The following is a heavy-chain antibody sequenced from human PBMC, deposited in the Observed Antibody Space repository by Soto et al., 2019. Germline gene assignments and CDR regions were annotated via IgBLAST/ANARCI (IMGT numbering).Heavy chain of an antibody. D-gene: IGHD3-10*01. Sequence: SGPTPVNPTQTVTLTYTFSGFSLSTSEMCVSWIRQPPGKALEWLALIDWDDDKYYSTSLKTRLTISKDTSKNQVVLTMTNMDPVDTATYYCARMRFGEFNLDYWGQGTLVTVSS. CDR2: IDWDDDK. CDR1: GFSLSTSEMC. CDR3: ARMRFGEFNLDY. J-gene: IGHJ4*02. V-gene: IGHV2-70*01.